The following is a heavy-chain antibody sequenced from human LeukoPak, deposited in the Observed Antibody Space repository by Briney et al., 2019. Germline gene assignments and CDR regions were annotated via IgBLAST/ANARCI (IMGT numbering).Heavy chain of an antibody. J-gene: IGHJ6*03. Sequence: GGSLRLSCAASGFSFSSYAMSWVRQAPGKGLEWVSGVRGSGSNKYYADSVEGRFTISRDNSKNTLYLQMKSLRAEDTAVYYCAKGGGYEAQYYYYYLDVWGKGTTVTISS. CDR2: VRGSGSNK. V-gene: IGHV3-23*01. CDR3: AKGGGYEAQYYYYYLDV. D-gene: IGHD5-12*01. CDR1: GFSFSSYA.